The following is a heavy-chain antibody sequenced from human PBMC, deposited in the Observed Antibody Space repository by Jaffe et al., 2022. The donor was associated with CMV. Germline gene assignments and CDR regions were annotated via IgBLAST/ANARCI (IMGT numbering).Heavy chain of an antibody. Sequence: EVQLVESGGGLVKPGGSLRLSCAASGFTFSNAWMSWVRQAPGKGLEWVGRIKSKTDGGTTDYAAPVKGRFTISRDDSKNTLYLQMNSLKTEDTAVYYCTTDSPTSDCSSTSCYRSIVYYYYGMDVWGQGTTVTVSS. CDR3: TTDSPTSDCSSTSCYRSIVYYYYGMDV. CDR2: IKSKTDGGTT. D-gene: IGHD2-2*02. CDR1: GFTFSNAW. J-gene: IGHJ6*02. V-gene: IGHV3-15*01.